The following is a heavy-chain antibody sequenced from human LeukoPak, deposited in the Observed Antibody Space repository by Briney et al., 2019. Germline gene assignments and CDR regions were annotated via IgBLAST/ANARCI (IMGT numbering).Heavy chain of an antibody. CDR1: GGSISSGGYY. CDR2: IYYSGST. CDR3: AREGMVVRGVIH. D-gene: IGHD3-10*01. Sequence: NPSQTLSLTCTVSGGSISSGGYYWSWIRQHPGKGLEWIGYIYYSGSTYYNPSLKSRVTISVDTSKNQFSLKLSSVTAADTAVYYCAREGMVVRGVIHWGQGTLVTVSS. J-gene: IGHJ4*02. V-gene: IGHV4-31*03.